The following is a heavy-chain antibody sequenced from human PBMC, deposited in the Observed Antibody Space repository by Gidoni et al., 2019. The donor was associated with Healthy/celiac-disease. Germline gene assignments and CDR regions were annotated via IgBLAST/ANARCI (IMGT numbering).Heavy chain of an antibody. D-gene: IGHD3-3*01. V-gene: IGHV3-21*01. CDR2: ISSSSSYI. CDR1: GSTFSSSS. CDR3: ARDHLPLFEWLLYGPWFDP. Sequence: EVQLVESGGGLVKPGGSLRLSCAASGSTFSSSSTTWVRQAPGKGLEWVSSISSSSSYIYYADSVNGRFTIARDNAKNSLYLQMNSLRAEDTAVYYCARDHLPLFEWLLYGPWFDPWGQGTLVTVSS. J-gene: IGHJ5*02.